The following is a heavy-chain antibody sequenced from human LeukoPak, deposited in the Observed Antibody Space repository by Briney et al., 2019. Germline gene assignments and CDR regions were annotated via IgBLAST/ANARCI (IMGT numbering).Heavy chain of an antibody. CDR1: GFTFSSYS. Sequence: GGSLRLSCAASGFTFSSYSMNWVRQAPGKGLEWVSSISSSSSYIYYADSVKGRFTISRDNAKNSLYLQMNSLRAEDTAVYYCARDLVFAGRANYDISSDVWGKGTTVTVSS. CDR2: ISSSSSYI. J-gene: IGHJ6*04. D-gene: IGHD3-9*01. V-gene: IGHV3-21*01. CDR3: ARDLVFAGRANYDISSDV.